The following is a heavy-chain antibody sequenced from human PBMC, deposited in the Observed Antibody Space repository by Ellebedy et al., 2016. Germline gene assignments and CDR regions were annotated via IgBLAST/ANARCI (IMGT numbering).Heavy chain of an antibody. J-gene: IGHJ4*02. Sequence: GGSLRLSCTASDFVFNNAWINWVRQAPGKGLEWVGRIRGNTNGGTTEFPAPVKGRFSISRGDSKNTLNLQMISLKTEDTAVYYCATGLHQYFDYWGRGALVTVS. CDR3: ATGLHQYFDY. CDR2: IRGNTNGGTT. CDR1: DFVFNNAW. V-gene: IGHV3-15*07.